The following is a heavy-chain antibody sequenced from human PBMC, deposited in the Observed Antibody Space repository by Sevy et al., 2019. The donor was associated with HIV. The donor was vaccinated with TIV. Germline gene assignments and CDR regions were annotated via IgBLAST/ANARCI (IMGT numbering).Heavy chain of an antibody. CDR2: IYPKDSET. V-gene: IGHV5-51*01. D-gene: IGHD3-22*01. Sequence: GESLKISCQGSGYSFTSHWIGWVRHMSGKGLEWMGIIYPKDSETRYSPSFQGQVTFSADKSISTAYLQWSSLKASDTAMYYCATSRSGYFDSSGYYIYWGQGTLVTVSS. J-gene: IGHJ4*02. CDR3: ATSRSGYFDSSGYYIY. CDR1: GYSFTSHW.